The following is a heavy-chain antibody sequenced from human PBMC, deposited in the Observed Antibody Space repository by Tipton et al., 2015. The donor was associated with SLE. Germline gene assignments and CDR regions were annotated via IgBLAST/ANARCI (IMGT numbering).Heavy chain of an antibody. J-gene: IGHJ4*02. CDR1: ADSFSTYF. CDR2: IYYRGRT. CDR3: ARSYYGSLHLPF. V-gene: IGHV4-59*07. D-gene: IGHD3-10*01. Sequence: TLSLTCTVSADSFSTYFCNWIRQPPGKGLEWIGYIYYRGRTNYNPTLRSRVTISVDTSKNQFSLKLSSVTAADTAIYYCARSYYGSLHLPFWGQGTLVTVSS.